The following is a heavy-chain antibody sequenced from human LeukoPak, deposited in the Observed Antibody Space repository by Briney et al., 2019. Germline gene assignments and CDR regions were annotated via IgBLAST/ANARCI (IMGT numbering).Heavy chain of an antibody. D-gene: IGHD3-10*01. CDR2: IYYSGST. V-gene: IGHV4-59*01. J-gene: IGHJ5*02. CDR1: GGSISSYY. CDR3: ARDQMVRGVNWFDP. Sequence: SKTLSLTCTVSGGSISSYYWSWIRQPPGKGLEWIGYIYYSGSTNYNPSLKSRVTISVDTSKNQFSLKLSSVTAADTAVYYCARDQMVRGVNWFDPWGQGTLVTVSS.